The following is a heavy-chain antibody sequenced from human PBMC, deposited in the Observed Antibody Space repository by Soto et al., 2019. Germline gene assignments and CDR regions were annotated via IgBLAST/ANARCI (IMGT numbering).Heavy chain of an antibody. V-gene: IGHV3-7*03. CDR3: ARVDRVPTDYFDY. J-gene: IGHJ4*02. Sequence: GGSLRLSCAASGFTFSSYWMSWVRQAPGKGLEWVVNIKQDGSEKYYVDSVKGRFTISRDNAKNSLYLQMNSLRAEDTAVYYCARVDRVPTDYFDYWGQGTLVTVSS. D-gene: IGHD3-9*01. CDR1: GFTFSSYW. CDR2: IKQDGSEK.